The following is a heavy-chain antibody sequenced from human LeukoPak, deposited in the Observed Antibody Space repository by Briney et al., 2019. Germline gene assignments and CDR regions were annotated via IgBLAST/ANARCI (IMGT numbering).Heavy chain of an antibody. CDR1: GFIFSSYG. CDR2: TWYDGSNK. CDR3: ARDHGDYSGKDY. V-gene: IGHV3-33*01. D-gene: IGHD4-17*01. Sequence: PGGSLRLSCAASGFIFSSYGMHWVRQAPGKGLEWVAVTWYDGSNKYYADAVKGRFTIPRDNSKNTLYLQMNSLRAEDTAVYFCARDHGDYSGKDYWGQGTLVTVSS. J-gene: IGHJ4*02.